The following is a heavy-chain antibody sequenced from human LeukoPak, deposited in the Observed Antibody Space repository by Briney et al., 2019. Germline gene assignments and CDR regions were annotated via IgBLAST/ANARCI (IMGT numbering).Heavy chain of an antibody. CDR2: IYYSGST. J-gene: IGHJ4*02. CDR1: GGSISSYY. D-gene: IGHD6-13*01. Sequence: PSETLSLTCTVSGGSISSYYWSWIRQPPGKGLEWIGYIYYSGSTNYNPSLKSRVSISVDTSKNQFSLKLSSVTAADTAVYYCARHLHKPPGSSSWYGGFDYWGQGTLVTVSS. V-gene: IGHV4-59*08. CDR3: ARHLHKPPGSSSWYGGFDY.